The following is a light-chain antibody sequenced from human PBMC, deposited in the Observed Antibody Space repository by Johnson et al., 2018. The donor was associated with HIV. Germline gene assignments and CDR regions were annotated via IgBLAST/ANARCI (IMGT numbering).Light chain of an antibody. V-gene: IGLV1-51*02. CDR2: ENN. CDR1: SSNIGNNY. Sequence: QSVLTQPPSVSAAPGQKVTISCSGSSSNIGNNYVSWYQQLPGTAPKLLIYENNKRPLGIPDRFSGSKSGTSATLGITGLPTGDEADFYCGTWDTSLSAFVFGTGTEVTV. J-gene: IGLJ1*01. CDR3: GTWDTSLSAFV.